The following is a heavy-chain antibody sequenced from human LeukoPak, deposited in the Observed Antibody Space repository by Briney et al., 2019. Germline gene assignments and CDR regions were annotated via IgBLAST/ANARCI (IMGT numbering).Heavy chain of an antibody. Sequence: GGTLRPSCTVSGFTVSSNSMSWVRQAPGKGLEWVSFIYSDNTHYSDSVKGRFTISRDNSKNTLYLQMNSLRAEDTAVYYCARRAGAYSHPYDYWGQGTLVTVSS. CDR1: GFTVSSNS. D-gene: IGHD4/OR15-4a*01. CDR2: IYSDNT. J-gene: IGHJ4*02. CDR3: ARRAGAYSHPYDY. V-gene: IGHV3-53*01.